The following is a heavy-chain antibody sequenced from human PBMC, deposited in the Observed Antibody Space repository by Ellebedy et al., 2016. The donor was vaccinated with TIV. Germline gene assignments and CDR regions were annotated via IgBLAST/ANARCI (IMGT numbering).Heavy chain of an antibody. CDR1: GGSISGYY. J-gene: IGHJ4*02. Sequence: MPSETLSLTCTVSGGSISGYYWGWIRQPPGKGLEWIGFVYYTGGTDYSPSFKSRVTISLDTSRNQISLRLSCVTAADTAVYFCAKSSSPSIWPFDYWGQGTLVPVSS. CDR3: AKSSSPSIWPFDY. CDR2: VYYTGGT. D-gene: IGHD6-6*01. V-gene: IGHV4-59*08.